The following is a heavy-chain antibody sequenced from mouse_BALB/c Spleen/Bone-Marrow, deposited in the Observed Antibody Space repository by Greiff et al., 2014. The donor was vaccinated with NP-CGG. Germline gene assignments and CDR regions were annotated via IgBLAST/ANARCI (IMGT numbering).Heavy chain of an antibody. D-gene: IGHD2-14*01. CDR2: ITNGGGAT. CDR3: ARPRYPFYAMDS. CDR1: GLTFNSNT. V-gene: IGHV5-12-2*01. J-gene: IGHJ4*01. Sequence: DVMLVESGGGLVQPGGSLKLSCAASGLTFNSNTMSWVRQTPEKRLEWVAYITNGGGATYYLDTVKGRFTISRDSAKNTLYLQMSSLKSEDTAMYYCARPRYPFYAMDSWGQGTSVTVSS.